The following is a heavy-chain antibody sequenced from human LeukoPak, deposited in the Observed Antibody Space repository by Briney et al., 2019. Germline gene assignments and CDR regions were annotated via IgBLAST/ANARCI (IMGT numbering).Heavy chain of an antibody. J-gene: IGHJ4*02. CDR1: GGSFSGYY. D-gene: IGHD5-18*01. CDR3: ARLHTAMLYFDY. Sequence: PSETLSLTCAVYGGSFSGYYWSWIRQPPGKGLEWIGEINHSGSTNYNPSLKSRVTVSVDTSKNQFSLKLRSVTAADTALYYCARLHTAMLYFDYWGQGTLVTVSP. V-gene: IGHV4-34*01. CDR2: INHSGST.